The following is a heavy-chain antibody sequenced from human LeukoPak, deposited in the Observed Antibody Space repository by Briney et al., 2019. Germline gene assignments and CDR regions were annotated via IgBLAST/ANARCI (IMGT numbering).Heavy chain of an antibody. D-gene: IGHD4-17*01. CDR1: GFTFSSYG. Sequence: GGSLRLSCAASGFTFSSYGMHWVRQAPGKGLEWVAFIRYDGSNKYYADSVKGRFTISRDNSKNTLYLQMNSLRAEDTAVYYCAKDIGPKTTVTRWQWGQGTLVTVSS. V-gene: IGHV3-30*02. CDR2: IRYDGSNK. J-gene: IGHJ4*02. CDR3: AKDIGPKTTVTRWQ.